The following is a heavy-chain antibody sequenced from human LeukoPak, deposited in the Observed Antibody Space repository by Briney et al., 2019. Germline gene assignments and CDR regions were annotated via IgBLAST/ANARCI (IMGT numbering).Heavy chain of an antibody. CDR3: ARYIYGYLHY. Sequence: GGSLRLSCAASGFTFSRYGMHWVRQAPGKGLEWVAVISYDGSNKYYADSVKGRFIISRDNSKNTLYLQMNSLRAEDTAVYYCARYIYGYLHYWGQGTLVTVSS. CDR2: ISYDGSNK. D-gene: IGHD5-18*01. V-gene: IGHV3-30*03. J-gene: IGHJ4*02. CDR1: GFTFSRYG.